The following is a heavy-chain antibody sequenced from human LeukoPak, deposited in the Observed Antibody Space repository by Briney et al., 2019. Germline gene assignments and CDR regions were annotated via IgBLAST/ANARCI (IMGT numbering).Heavy chain of an antibody. CDR3: ATYYRASSFDY. Sequence: SETLSLTCTVSGGSISSSSYYWAWIRQPPGKGLEWIGSIYYSGSTYYNPSLKSRVTISVDTSKNQFSLKLSSVTAADTAVYYCATYYRASSFDYWSQGTLVTVSS. J-gene: IGHJ4*02. CDR1: GGSISSSSYY. CDR2: IYYSGST. V-gene: IGHV4-39*01. D-gene: IGHD2-21*01.